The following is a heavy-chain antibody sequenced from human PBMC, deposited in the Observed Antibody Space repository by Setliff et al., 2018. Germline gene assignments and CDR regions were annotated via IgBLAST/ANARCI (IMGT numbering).Heavy chain of an antibody. V-gene: IGHV4-39*07. D-gene: IGHD1-1*01. Sequence: SETLSLTCTVSGGSISSSSHYWGWIRQPPGKGLEWIGSIYYTGSTYYNPSLKSRVTMSVDTSKRQFSLKLGSATAADTAVYYCARDMGQPYYFESWGLGTLVSVPQ. CDR3: ARDMGQPYYFES. CDR2: IYYTGST. J-gene: IGHJ4*02. CDR1: GGSISSSSHY.